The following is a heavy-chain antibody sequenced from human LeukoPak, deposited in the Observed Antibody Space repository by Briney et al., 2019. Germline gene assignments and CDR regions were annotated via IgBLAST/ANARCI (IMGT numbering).Heavy chain of an antibody. CDR2: ISGSGGTT. J-gene: IGHJ4*02. CDR3: AKGPLVGATTGSWVDY. CDR1: RFTLNTYA. Sequence: GGSLRLSCAASRFTLNTYAMSWVRQAPGKGLEWVSAISGSGGTTSYADSVKGRFTISRDNSKNTLYLQMNSLRAEDTAVYYCAKGPLVGATTGSWVDYWGQGTLVTVSS. V-gene: IGHV3-23*01. D-gene: IGHD1-26*01.